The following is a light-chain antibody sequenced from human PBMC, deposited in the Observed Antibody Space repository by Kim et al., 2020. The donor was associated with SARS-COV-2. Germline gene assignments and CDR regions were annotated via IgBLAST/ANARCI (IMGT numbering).Light chain of an antibody. V-gene: IGLV3-1*01. Sequence: VSPGQTASISCSGENLGNKYVCWYQQKPGQPPVLVMYEDSKRPSGIPERFSGSNSGNTATLTISGTQAGDEAEYHCQAWGSNINWVFGGGTKVTVL. CDR2: EDS. CDR3: QAWGSNINWV. J-gene: IGLJ3*02. CDR1: NLGNKY.